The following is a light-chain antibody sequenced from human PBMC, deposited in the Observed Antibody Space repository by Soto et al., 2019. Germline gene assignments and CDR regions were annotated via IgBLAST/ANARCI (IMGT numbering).Light chain of an antibody. J-gene: IGKJ2*01. V-gene: IGKV3-20*01. CDR3: QQYGNSPPRT. Sequence: EIVLTQSPGTLSLSPGERATLSCRASQSVRNNYLAWYQQKPGQAPRLLMYGASTRATGIPDRFSGSGSGTDFTVTISRLEPEDFAVYYCQQYGNSPPRTFGQGTTLEIK. CDR2: GAS. CDR1: QSVRNNY.